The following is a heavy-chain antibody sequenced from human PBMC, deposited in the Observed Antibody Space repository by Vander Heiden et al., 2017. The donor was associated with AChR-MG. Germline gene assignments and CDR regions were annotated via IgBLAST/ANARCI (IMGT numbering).Heavy chain of an antibody. Sequence: QVQLADSGGGLVTPGGSLRLSCAASGFAFSTYYMSWIRQAPGKGLEWLSYIRSDATTIYYADSVKGRFTVSRDNAKNSLYLQMNSLRAEDTAVYYCARVNVMSGPDYWGQGTLVTVSS. J-gene: IGHJ4*02. V-gene: IGHV3-11*01. D-gene: IGHD2-21*01. CDR1: GFAFSTYY. CDR3: ARVNVMSGPDY. CDR2: IRSDATTI.